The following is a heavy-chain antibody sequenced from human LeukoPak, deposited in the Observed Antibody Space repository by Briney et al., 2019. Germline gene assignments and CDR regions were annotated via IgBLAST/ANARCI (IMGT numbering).Heavy chain of an antibody. J-gene: IGHJ4*02. CDR3: ARDGIAAAGHFDC. Sequence: GASVKVSCKASGYTFTGYYMHWVRQAPGQGLEWMGWINPNSGGTNYAQKFQGWVTMTRDTSISTAYMELSRLRSDDTAVYYCARDGIAAAGHFDCWGQGTLVTVSS. CDR1: GYTFTGYY. V-gene: IGHV1-2*04. D-gene: IGHD6-13*01. CDR2: INPNSGGT.